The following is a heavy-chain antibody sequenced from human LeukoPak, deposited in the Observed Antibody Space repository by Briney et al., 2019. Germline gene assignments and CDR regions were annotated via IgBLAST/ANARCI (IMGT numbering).Heavy chain of an antibody. CDR1: GGSVSSDNYQ. J-gene: IGHJ4*02. D-gene: IGHD6-6*01. V-gene: IGHV4-61*01. CDR3: ARLSSSSTTYFDY. CDR2: IYHSGST. Sequence: SETLSLTCSVSGGSVSSDNYQWNWIRQPPGTGLEWIGDIYHSGSTNYNPSLKSRVTISVDTSKNQFSLKLSSVTAADTAVYYCARLSSSSTTYFDYWGQGTLVTVSS.